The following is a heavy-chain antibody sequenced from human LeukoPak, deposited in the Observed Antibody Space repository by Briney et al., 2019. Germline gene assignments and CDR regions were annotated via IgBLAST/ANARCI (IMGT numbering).Heavy chain of an antibody. CDR1: GYTFTSYG. D-gene: IGHD2-15*01. Sequence: GASVKVSCKASGYTFTSYGISWVRQAPGQGLEWMGWISAYNGNTNYAQKLQGRVTMTTGTSTSTAYMELRSLRSDDTAVYYCARVSCSGGSCYPRGYWGQGTLVTVSS. CDR2: ISAYNGNT. CDR3: ARVSCSGGSCYPRGY. J-gene: IGHJ4*02. V-gene: IGHV1-18*01.